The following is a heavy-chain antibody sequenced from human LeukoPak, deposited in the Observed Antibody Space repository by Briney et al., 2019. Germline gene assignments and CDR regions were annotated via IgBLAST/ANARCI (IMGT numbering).Heavy chain of an antibody. CDR1: GFTFTSYA. CDR2: VCGSAGRT. CDR3: AKNRGHCVDGVCHNYYYMDV. D-gene: IGHD2-8*02. J-gene: IGHJ6*03. V-gene: IGHV3-23*01. Sequence: GGSLRLSCAASGFTFTSYAMTWVRQAPGRGLEWVSTVCGSAGRTDYADSVKGRFTISRDNLKNTLYLQMNGLRAEDTAVYYCAKNRGHCVDGVCHNYYYMDVWGKGTTVTVSS.